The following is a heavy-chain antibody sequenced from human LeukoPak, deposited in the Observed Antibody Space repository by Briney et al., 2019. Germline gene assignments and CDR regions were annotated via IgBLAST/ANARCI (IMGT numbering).Heavy chain of an antibody. D-gene: IGHD4-17*01. CDR1: GYRFTNSW. CDR3: AGTVTYKGFFDP. J-gene: IGHJ5*02. Sequence: GESLKISCKGSGYRFTNSWIVWVRQMPGKGVEWMGIIYPGDSDTRYSPSFLGQVTISADKSINIAYLQWSSLKASDTAIYYCAGTVTYKGFFDPWGQGTLVTVSS. V-gene: IGHV5-51*01. CDR2: IYPGDSDT.